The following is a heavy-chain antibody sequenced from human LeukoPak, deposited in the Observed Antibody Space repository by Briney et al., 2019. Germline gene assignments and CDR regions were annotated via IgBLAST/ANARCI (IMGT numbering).Heavy chain of an antibody. Sequence: SETLSLTCTVSGGSISSHYWSWIRQPPGKGLEWMGYIFYSGSTKYNPSLKSRVTISVDTSKNQFSLKLSSVTAADTAVYYCARHPRHRNWFDPWGQGTLVTVSS. CDR1: GGSISSHY. J-gene: IGHJ5*02. V-gene: IGHV4-59*08. CDR3: ARHPRHRNWFDP. CDR2: IFYSGST.